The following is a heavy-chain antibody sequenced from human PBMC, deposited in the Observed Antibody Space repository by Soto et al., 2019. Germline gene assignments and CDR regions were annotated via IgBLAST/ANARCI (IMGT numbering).Heavy chain of an antibody. CDR2: ISGSGGST. D-gene: IGHD3-3*01. J-gene: IGHJ4*02. Sequence: GGSLRLSCAASGFTFSSYAMSWVRQAPGKGLEWVSAISGSGGSTYYADSVKGRFTISRDNSKNTLYLQMNSLRAEDTAVYYCAKDPRDLEWLLNFDYWGQGTLVTVSS. CDR1: GFTFSSYA. V-gene: IGHV3-23*01. CDR3: AKDPRDLEWLLNFDY.